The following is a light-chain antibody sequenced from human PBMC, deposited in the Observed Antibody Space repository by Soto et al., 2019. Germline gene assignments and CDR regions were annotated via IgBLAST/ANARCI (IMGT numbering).Light chain of an antibody. J-gene: IGLJ3*02. Sequence: QSVLTQPASESRSPGQSITISCTGTSSDVGAYNYVSWYQQHPGKAPKLMIYEVSNRPSGVSNRFSGSKSGNTASLTISGLQAEDETDYYCCSYTTSSTRVFGGGTKLTLL. CDR2: EVS. CDR1: SSDVGAYNY. CDR3: CSYTTSSTRV. V-gene: IGLV2-14*01.